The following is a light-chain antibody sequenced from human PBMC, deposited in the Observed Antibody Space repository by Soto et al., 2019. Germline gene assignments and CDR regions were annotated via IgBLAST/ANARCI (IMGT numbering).Light chain of an antibody. CDR3: QQYNSDSV. CDR1: QTISGW. Sequence: DIQMTQSPSTLSAFVGDRVTITCRASQTISGWLAWYQQKPGKAPHLLIYRTSSLESGVPSRFGGSGSGTDFTLTIDNLQPDDFATYYCQQYNSDSVFGQGTKLEMK. CDR2: RTS. J-gene: IGKJ2*01. V-gene: IGKV1-5*03.